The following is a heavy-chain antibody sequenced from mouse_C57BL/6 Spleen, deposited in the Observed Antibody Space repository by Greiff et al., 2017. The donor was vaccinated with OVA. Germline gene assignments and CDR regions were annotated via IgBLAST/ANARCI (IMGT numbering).Heavy chain of an antibody. V-gene: IGHV5-9*01. CDR2: ISGGGGNT. D-gene: IGHD2-1*01. CDR3: ARDGGNYGYWYFDV. J-gene: IGHJ1*03. Sequence: VKLVESGGGLVKPGGSLKLSCAASGFTFSSYTLSWVRQTPEKRLEWVATISGGGGNTYYPDSVKGRFTISRDNAKNTLYLQMSSLRSEDTALYYCARDGGNYGYWYFDVWGTGTTVTVSS. CDR1: GFTFSSYT.